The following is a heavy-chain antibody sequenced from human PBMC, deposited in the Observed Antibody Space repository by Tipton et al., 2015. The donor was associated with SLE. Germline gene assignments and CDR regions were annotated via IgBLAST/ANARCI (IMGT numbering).Heavy chain of an antibody. J-gene: IGHJ6*03. CDR1: GGSISENF. CDR2: TSFSGRS. V-gene: IGHV4-59*12. CDR3: TRFSYGSKVYGANYNTYYYMDV. D-gene: IGHD4-23*01. Sequence: TLSLTCTVSGGSISENFWTWIRQSPGGQLEWLGYTSFSGRSRNNPSLESRVTISVDTSKNQFSPGMNSVTAADTAVYYCTRFSYGSKVYGANYNTYYYMDVWGKGTTVTVSS.